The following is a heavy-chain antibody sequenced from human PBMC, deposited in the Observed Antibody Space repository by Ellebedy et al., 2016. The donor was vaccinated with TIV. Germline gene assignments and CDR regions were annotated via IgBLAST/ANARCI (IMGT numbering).Heavy chain of an antibody. D-gene: IGHD3-9*01. CDR1: GFTFSDYY. Sequence: GESLKISXAASGFTFSDYYIDWVRQAPGRGLEWVGRVRNKANSYSTDYAASVRGRFTISRDNAKNSLYLQMNSLRVEDTAVYYCAKTETGSPDYWGQGTLVTVSS. V-gene: IGHV3-72*01. CDR3: AKTETGSPDY. J-gene: IGHJ4*02. CDR2: VRNKANSYST.